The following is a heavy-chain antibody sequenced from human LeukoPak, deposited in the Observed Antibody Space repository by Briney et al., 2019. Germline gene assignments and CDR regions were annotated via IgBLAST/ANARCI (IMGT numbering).Heavy chain of an antibody. Sequence: WISAYNGNTNYAQKLQGRVTMTTDTSTSTAYMELRSLRSDDTAVYYCARWADIFNGMDVWGQGTTVTVSS. CDR3: ARWADIFNGMDV. CDR2: ISAYNGNT. V-gene: IGHV1-18*01. J-gene: IGHJ6*02. D-gene: IGHD3-9*01.